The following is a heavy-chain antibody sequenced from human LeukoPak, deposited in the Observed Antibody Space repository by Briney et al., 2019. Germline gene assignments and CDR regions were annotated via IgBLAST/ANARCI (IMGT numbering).Heavy chain of an antibody. V-gene: IGHV4-39*02. CDR3: AKEGRPDIVVDYYMDV. Sequence: PSETLSLTCTVSGGSISSSSYYWGWIRQPPGKGLEWIGSIYYSGSTYYNPSLKSRVTISVDTSKNQFSLKLSSVTAADTAVYYCAKEGRPDIVVDYYMDVWGKGTTVTISS. CDR2: IYYSGST. D-gene: IGHD2-15*01. CDR1: GGSISSSSYY. J-gene: IGHJ6*03.